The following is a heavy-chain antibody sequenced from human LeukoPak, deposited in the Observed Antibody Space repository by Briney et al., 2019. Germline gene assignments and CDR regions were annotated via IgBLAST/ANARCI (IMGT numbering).Heavy chain of an antibody. V-gene: IGHV3-30-3*01. Sequence: SGGSLRLSCAASGFTFSSYAMHGVRHARGKGLEGVAVISYDGSNKYYADSVKGRFTISRDNYKNTLYPQMNSLRAEATAVYYCARDEDILTGYPLNYFDYWGQGTLVTVSS. CDR2: ISYDGSNK. CDR3: ARDEDILTGYPLNYFDY. CDR1: GFTFSSYA. D-gene: IGHD3-9*01. J-gene: IGHJ4*02.